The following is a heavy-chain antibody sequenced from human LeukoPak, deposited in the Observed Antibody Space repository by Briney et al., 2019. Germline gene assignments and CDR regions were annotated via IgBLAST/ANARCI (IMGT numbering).Heavy chain of an antibody. CDR3: ARGPRVVAATFDYYYYMDV. CDR1: GGTFSSYA. Sequence: SVKVSSKASGGTFSSYAISWVRQAPGQGLEWMGGIIPIFGTANYAQKLQGRVTITTDESTSTAYMELSRLRSEDTAVYYCARGPRVVAATFDYYYYMDVWGKGTTVTVSS. V-gene: IGHV1-69*05. CDR2: IIPIFGTA. D-gene: IGHD2-15*01. J-gene: IGHJ6*03.